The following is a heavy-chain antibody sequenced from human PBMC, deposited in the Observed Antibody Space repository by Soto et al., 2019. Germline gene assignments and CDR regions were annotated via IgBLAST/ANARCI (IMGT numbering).Heavy chain of an antibody. V-gene: IGHV4-39*01. CDR3: ATSRYSFGPTFDY. CDR1: GDSISRSSYN. CDR2: ITNNGGT. D-gene: IGHD5-18*01. J-gene: IGHJ4*02. Sequence: SETLSLTCSVSGDSISRSSYNWGWIRQSPGEGLEWIASITNNGGTQYNPSLKSRVTIFVDTSKDEFSLKVTSVTAADTAVYYCATSRYSFGPTFDYWGQGTLVTVSS.